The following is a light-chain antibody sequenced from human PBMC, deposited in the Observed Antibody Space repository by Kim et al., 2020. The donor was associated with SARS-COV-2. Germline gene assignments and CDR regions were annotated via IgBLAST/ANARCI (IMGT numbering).Light chain of an antibody. V-gene: IGKV1-17*03. Sequence: DIPVTQSPSAMSASVGDRVTITCRASQGISTYLAWFQQKPGTVPKLLIYAASNLQSGVPSRFSGSGSGTEFTLTITSLQPEDFATYISLKHKASPWTLGQGTKVDIK. CDR3: LKHKASPWT. J-gene: IGKJ1*01. CDR2: AAS. CDR1: QGISTY.